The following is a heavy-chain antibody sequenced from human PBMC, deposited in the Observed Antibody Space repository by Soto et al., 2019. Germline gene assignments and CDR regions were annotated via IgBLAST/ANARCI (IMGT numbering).Heavy chain of an antibody. CDR2: FDPEDGET. Sequence: VASVKVSCKVSGYTLTELSVHWVRQAPGKGLEWMGSFDPEDGETIYAQKFQGRVTMTEDTSTDTAYMELSSLRSEDTAVYYCATDRGSSHSRYYYYGMDVWGQGTTVTVSS. CDR1: GYTLTELS. D-gene: IGHD6-6*01. V-gene: IGHV1-24*01. CDR3: ATDRGSSHSRYYYYGMDV. J-gene: IGHJ6*02.